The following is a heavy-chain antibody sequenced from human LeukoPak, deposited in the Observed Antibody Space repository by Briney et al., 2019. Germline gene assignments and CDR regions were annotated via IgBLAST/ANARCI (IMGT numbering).Heavy chain of an antibody. Sequence: QSGGSLRLSCAASGFTFSSYAMSWVRQAPGKGLEWVSAISGSGGSTYYADSVKGRFTISRDNSKSTLYLQMNSMRVEDTAVYYCARAPSFIYSFNDDWGQGTLVIASS. CDR1: GFTFSSYA. J-gene: IGHJ4*02. CDR2: ISGSGGST. CDR3: ARAPSFIYSFNDD. D-gene: IGHD5-18*01. V-gene: IGHV3-23*01.